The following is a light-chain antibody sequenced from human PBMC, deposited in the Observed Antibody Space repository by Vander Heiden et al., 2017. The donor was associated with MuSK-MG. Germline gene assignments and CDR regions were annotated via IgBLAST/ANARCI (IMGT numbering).Light chain of an antibody. Sequence: INCRSSQSVLWGSNNKNYLAWWQQKPGQPPRLLIYWASTRESGVPDRFSGSGSGTDFTLTISSLQAEDAAVYYCQQDYSTPRTFGQGTKLEIK. V-gene: IGKV4-1*01. CDR1: QSVLWGSNNKNY. CDR2: WAS. CDR3: QQDYSTPRT. J-gene: IGKJ2*01.